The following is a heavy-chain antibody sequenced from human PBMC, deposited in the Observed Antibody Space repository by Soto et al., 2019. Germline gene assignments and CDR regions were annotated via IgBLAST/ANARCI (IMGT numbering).Heavy chain of an antibody. CDR1: GYTFTSYD. J-gene: IGHJ4*02. CDR3: ARGTATYYYDSSGYYFDY. CDR2: MNPNSGNT. V-gene: IGHV1-8*01. D-gene: IGHD3-22*01. Sequence: QVQLVQSGAEVKKPGASVKVSCKASGYTFTSYDINWVRQATGQGLEWMGWMNPNSGNTGYAQKFQGRVTMTRNTSISTAYMELSSLRSEDMAVYYCARGTATYYYDSSGYYFDYWGQGTLVTVSS.